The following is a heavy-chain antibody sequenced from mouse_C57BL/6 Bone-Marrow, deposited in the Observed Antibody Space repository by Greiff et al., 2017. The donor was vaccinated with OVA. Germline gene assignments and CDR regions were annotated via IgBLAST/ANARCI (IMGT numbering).Heavy chain of an antibody. Sequence: QVQLQQSGPELVKPGASVEISCKASGYAFSSSWMNWVKQRPGKGLEWIGRIYPGDGDTNYNGKFKGKATLTADKSSSTAYMQLSSLTSEDSAVYFCARGLRDAMDYWGQGTSVTVSS. CDR3: ARGLRDAMDY. CDR1: GYAFSSSW. D-gene: IGHD3-1*01. CDR2: IYPGDGDT. J-gene: IGHJ4*01. V-gene: IGHV1-82*01.